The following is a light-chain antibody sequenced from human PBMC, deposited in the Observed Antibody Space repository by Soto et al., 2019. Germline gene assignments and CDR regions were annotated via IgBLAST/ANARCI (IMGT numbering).Light chain of an antibody. CDR1: QSVSSY. J-gene: IGKJ5*01. Sequence: EIVLTQSPATLSLSPGERATLSCRASQSVSSYLACYQQKPGQAPRLLIYDASNRATGIPARFSVSGFWTDFTLTISSLEPEDFAVYYCQQRSNWPRSTFGQGTRLEIK. CDR2: DAS. CDR3: QQRSNWPRST. V-gene: IGKV3-11*01.